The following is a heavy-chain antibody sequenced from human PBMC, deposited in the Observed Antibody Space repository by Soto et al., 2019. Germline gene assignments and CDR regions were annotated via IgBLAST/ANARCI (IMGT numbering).Heavy chain of an antibody. V-gene: IGHV3-23*01. J-gene: IGHJ6*02. CDR2: ISSSGGST. CDR1: GFTFSSYA. D-gene: IGHD1-26*01. CDR3: AKSFRGGSSDDYYGMDV. Sequence: GGSLRLSCAASGFTFSSYAMSWVRQAPGQGLEWVSAISSSGGSTYYADSVKSRFTISRDNSKNTLYLQMNSLRAEDTAVYYCAKSFRGGSSDDYYGMDVWGQGTTVTVSS.